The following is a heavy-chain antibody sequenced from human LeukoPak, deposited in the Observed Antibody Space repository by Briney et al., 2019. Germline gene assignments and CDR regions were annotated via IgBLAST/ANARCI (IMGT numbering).Heavy chain of an antibody. D-gene: IGHD3-9*01. V-gene: IGHV1-8*01. Sequence: GASVKVSCKASGYTFTSYDINWVRQATGQGLEWMGWMNPNSGNTGYAQKFQGRVTMTRNTSISTAYMELSSLRSEDTAVYYCARWGPGDFDWLVKGSFDIWGQGAMVTVSS. CDR2: MNPNSGNT. J-gene: IGHJ3*02. CDR1: GYTFTSYD. CDR3: ARWGPGDFDWLVKGSFDI.